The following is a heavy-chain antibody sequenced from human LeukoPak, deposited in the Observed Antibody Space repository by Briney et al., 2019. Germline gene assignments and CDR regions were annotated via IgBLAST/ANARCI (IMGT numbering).Heavy chain of an antibody. CDR2: ISGSGGST. CDR3: AKTSGYFDWLLLGDYFDY. V-gene: IGHV3-23*01. Sequence: GGSLRLSCAASGFTFSNYAMNWVRQAPGKGLEWVSAISGSGGSTYYADSVKGRFTISRDNAKNSLYLQMNSLRAEDTAVYYCAKTSGYFDWLLLGDYFDYWGQGTLVTVSS. CDR1: GFTFSNYA. D-gene: IGHD3-9*01. J-gene: IGHJ4*02.